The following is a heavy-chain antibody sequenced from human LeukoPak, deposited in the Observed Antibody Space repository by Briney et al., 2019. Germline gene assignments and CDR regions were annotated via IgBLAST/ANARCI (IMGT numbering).Heavy chain of an antibody. Sequence: PSETLSLTCTVSGGSISSSPYYWGWIRQPPGKGLEWIGSIYYSGTTHYSPSLESRVTISVDTSKNQFTLKLASVTAADTAIYYCAKGAGGFSYYNWFDPWGQGTLVTVSS. J-gene: IGHJ5*02. CDR1: GGSISSSPYY. V-gene: IGHV4-39*06. CDR2: IYYSGTT. D-gene: IGHD5-18*01. CDR3: AKGAGGFSYYNWFDP.